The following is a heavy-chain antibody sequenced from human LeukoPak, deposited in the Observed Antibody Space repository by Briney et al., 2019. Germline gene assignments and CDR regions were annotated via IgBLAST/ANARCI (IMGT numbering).Heavy chain of an antibody. Sequence: PRRSLRLSCAASGFTFSSFGMHWVRQAPGQGLEWVAVISFDGSNQYYADSVKGRFTIYRDNFKNTVYLQMNSLRAEETAVYYCAKSHPPTVTTEEGEYLQHWGQGTLVTVSS. J-gene: IGHJ1*01. D-gene: IGHD4-17*01. V-gene: IGHV3-30*18. CDR3: AKSHPPTVTTEEGEYLQH. CDR1: GFTFSSFG. CDR2: ISFDGSNQ.